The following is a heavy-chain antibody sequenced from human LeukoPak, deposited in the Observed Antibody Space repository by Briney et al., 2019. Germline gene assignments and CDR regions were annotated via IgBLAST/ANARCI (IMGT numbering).Heavy chain of an antibody. CDR1: GYTFTSYD. CDR3: VRGLSY. CDR2: INPNSGST. J-gene: IGHJ4*02. V-gene: IGHV1-8*03. Sequence: ASVKVSCKASGYTFTSYDINCVRQATGQGLEWMGWINPNSGSTGYAQKFQGRVTIPSNTSISTAYMELSSLRSEDTAVYYCVRGLSYWGQGTLVTVSS.